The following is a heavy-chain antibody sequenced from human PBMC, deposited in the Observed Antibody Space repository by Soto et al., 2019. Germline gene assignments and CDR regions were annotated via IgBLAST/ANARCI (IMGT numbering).Heavy chain of an antibody. CDR2: IYPGDSDT. Sequence: PGKSLKISCKGSGYSFTSYWIGWVRQMPGKGLEWMGIIYPGDSDTRYSPSFQGQVTISADKSISTAYLQWSSLKASDTAMYYCARQPYYYDSSGYYLYWHFDLWGRGTLVTVSS. CDR3: ARQPYYYDSSGYYLYWHFDL. CDR1: GYSFTSYW. J-gene: IGHJ2*01. V-gene: IGHV5-51*01. D-gene: IGHD3-22*01.